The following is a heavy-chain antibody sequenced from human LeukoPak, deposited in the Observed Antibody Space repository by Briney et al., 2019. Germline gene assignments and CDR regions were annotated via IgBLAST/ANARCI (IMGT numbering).Heavy chain of an antibody. CDR2: INHSGST. D-gene: IGHD5-18*01. J-gene: IGHJ4*02. CDR3: ARLHGYSYGLDY. CDR1: GGSFSGYY. V-gene: IGHV4-34*01. Sequence: SETLSLTCAVYGGSFSGYYWSWIRQPPGKGLEWIGEINHSGSTNYNPSLKSRVTISVDTSKNQFSLKLSSVTAADMAVYYCARLHGYSYGLDYWGQGTLVTVSS.